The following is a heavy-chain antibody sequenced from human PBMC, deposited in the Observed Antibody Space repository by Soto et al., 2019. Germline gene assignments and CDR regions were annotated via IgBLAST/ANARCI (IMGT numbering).Heavy chain of an antibody. J-gene: IGHJ3*02. V-gene: IGHV3-9*01. CDR1: GFTFDDYA. D-gene: IGHD3-3*02. CDR3: AKAFSDAFDI. Sequence: SLRLSCAASGFTFDDYAMHWVRQAPGKGLEWVSGISWNSGSIGYADSVKGRFTISRDNAKNSLYLQMNSLRAEDTALYYCAKAFSDAFDIWGQGTMVTV. CDR2: ISWNSGSI.